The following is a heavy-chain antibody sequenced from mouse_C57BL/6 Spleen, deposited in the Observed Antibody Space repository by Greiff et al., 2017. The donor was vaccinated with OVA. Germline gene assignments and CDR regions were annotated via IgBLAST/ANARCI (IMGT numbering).Heavy chain of an antibody. CDR1: GFTFSSYA. D-gene: IGHD6-2*01. Sequence: EVQLKESGGGLVKPGGSLKLSCAASGFTFSSYAMSWVRQTPEKRLEWVATISDGGSYTYYPDNVKGRFTISRDNAKNNLYLQMSHLKSEDTAMYYCARDLSDYWGQGTTLTVSS. CDR3: ARDLSDY. V-gene: IGHV5-4*01. CDR2: ISDGGSYT. J-gene: IGHJ2*01.